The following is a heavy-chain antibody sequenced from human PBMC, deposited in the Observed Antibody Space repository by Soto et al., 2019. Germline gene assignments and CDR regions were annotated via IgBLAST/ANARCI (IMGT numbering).Heavy chain of an antibody. J-gene: IGHJ4*02. V-gene: IGHV3-9*01. CDR3: AKSLKIFGLATTRSGPLDS. CDR1: GFTFDNYA. CDR2: ISWNSGNI. D-gene: IGHD3-3*01. Sequence: EVHLMESGGGWVQPGRSLRLSCAASGFTFDNYAMHWVRQAPGKGLEWVSGISWNSGNIGYADSVKGRFTIARDNAKTSLYLEMNSLRAEDTALYYCAKSLKIFGLATTRSGPLDSWGQGALVTVSS.